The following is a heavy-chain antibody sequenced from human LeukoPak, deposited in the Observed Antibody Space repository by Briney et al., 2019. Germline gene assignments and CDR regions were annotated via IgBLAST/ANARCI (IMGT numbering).Heavy chain of an antibody. CDR3: AKDHYYGSGSYVDY. D-gene: IGHD3-10*01. Sequence: PGRSLRLSCAASGFTFDDYAMHWVRQAPGKGLEWVSGISWNSGSIGYADSVKGRFTISRDNAKNSLYLQMNSLRAEDTALYYCAKDHYYGSGSYVDYWGQGTLVTVSS. CDR2: ISWNSGSI. CDR1: GFTFDDYA. J-gene: IGHJ4*02. V-gene: IGHV3-9*01.